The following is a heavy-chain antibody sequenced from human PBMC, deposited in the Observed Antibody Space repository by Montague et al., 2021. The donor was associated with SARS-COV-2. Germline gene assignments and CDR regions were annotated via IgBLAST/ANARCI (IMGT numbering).Heavy chain of an antibody. V-gene: IGHV3-30-3*01. Sequence: SLRLSCAASGFTFSSYAMHWVCQALGKGLEWVAVISYDGSNKYYADSVRGRFTISRDNSKTTLYLQMNSLRAEDTAVYYCAREGLTGNLAHFDYWGQGTLVTVSS. D-gene: IGHD1-14*01. CDR3: AREGLTGNLAHFDY. CDR1: GFTFSSYA. J-gene: IGHJ4*02. CDR2: ISYDGSNK.